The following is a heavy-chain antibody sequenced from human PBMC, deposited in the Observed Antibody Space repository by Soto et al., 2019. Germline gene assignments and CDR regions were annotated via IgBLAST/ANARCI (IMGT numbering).Heavy chain of an antibody. Sequence: QGQLVQSGAEMRKPGSSLRVSCKASGGTFSDYAFSWVRQAPGQGLEWMGGIVPRFGSPNYAQKFGGRVTITADTSSSTVYMALSSLRFDDTAVYFCARDRIQLRLGKYSFNGMDVWGQGTTIIVSS. J-gene: IGHJ6*02. CDR3: ARDRIQLRLGKYSFNGMDV. V-gene: IGHV1-69*06. D-gene: IGHD3-16*01. CDR2: IVPRFGSP. CDR1: GGTFSDYA.